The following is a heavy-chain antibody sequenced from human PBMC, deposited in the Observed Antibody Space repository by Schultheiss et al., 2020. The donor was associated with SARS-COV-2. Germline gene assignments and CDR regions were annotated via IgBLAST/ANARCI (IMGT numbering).Heavy chain of an antibody. Sequence: SETLSLTCAVSGYSISSGYYWGWIRQPPGKGLEWIGSIYYSGSTYYNPSLKSRVTISVDTSKNHLSLNLTSVTAADTAVYFCARRMFYYYGMDVWGQGTTVTVSS. J-gene: IGHJ6*02. CDR3: ARRMFYYYGMDV. CDR2: IYYSGST. D-gene: IGHD3-10*02. CDR1: GYSISSGYY. V-gene: IGHV4-38-2*01.